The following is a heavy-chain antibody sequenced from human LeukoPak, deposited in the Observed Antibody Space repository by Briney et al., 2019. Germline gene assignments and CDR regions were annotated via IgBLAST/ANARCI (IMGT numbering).Heavy chain of an antibody. D-gene: IGHD2-8*01. CDR1: GFTVSNKY. Sequence: PGGSLRLSCAASGFTVSNKYMSWVRQTPGMGLEWVSIIYTDDSTYYADSVKGRFTISRDISRNALFLEMSNLRADDTAVYYCARGGAPNLADHWGQGTLVTVSS. J-gene: IGHJ5*02. CDR3: ARGGAPNLADH. CDR2: IYTDDST. V-gene: IGHV3-53*01.